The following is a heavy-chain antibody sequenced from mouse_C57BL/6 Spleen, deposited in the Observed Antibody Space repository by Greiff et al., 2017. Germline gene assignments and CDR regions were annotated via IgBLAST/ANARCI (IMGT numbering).Heavy chain of an antibody. CDR2: FDPETGGT. J-gene: IGHJ3*01. CDR1: GYPSADYE. CDR3: TGRLWFAY. V-gene: IGHV1-15*01. D-gene: IGHD3-2*02. Sequence: QVQLQQSGAELVRLGASGTPSCKALGYPSADYEMHGVKQTPVHGLEWIGAFDPETGGTAYNQKFKGKAILTADKSSSTAYMELRSLTSEDSADYYCTGRLWFAYWGQGTLVTVSA.